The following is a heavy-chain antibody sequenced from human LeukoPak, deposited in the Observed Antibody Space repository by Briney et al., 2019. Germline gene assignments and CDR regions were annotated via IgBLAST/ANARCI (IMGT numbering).Heavy chain of an antibody. CDR2: INNDATRT. CDR3: AKDRPPAAAGKANYYYYGMDV. J-gene: IGHJ6*02. CDR1: GSAFSRSW. Sequence: PGGSLRLSCAASGSAFSRSWIHWVRQAPGKGLVWVSHINNDATRTTYADSVRGRFTISRDNSKNTLYLQMNSLRAEDTAVYYCAKDRPPAAAGKANYYYYGMDVWGQGTTVTVSS. D-gene: IGHD6-13*01. V-gene: IGHV3-74*01.